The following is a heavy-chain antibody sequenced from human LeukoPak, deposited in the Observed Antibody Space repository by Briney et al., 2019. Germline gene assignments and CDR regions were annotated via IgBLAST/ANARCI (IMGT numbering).Heavy chain of an antibody. Sequence: SGPTLVNPTQTLTLTCTFSGFSLSNSGVGVGWIRQPPGKALEWLALIYWDDDKRYSPSLKSSLTITKDTSKNQVVLTMTNMGPVDTATYYCAHSELDTAMDNWGQGTLVTVSS. V-gene: IGHV2-5*02. CDR3: AHSELDTAMDN. CDR1: GFSLSNSGVG. D-gene: IGHD5-18*01. CDR2: IYWDDDK. J-gene: IGHJ4*02.